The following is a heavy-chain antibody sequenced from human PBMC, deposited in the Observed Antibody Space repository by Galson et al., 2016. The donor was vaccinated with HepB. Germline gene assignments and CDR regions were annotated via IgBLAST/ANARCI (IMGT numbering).Heavy chain of an antibody. CDR3: ARVPGLVQFDY. D-gene: IGHD6-19*01. J-gene: IGHJ4*02. CDR2: ISYDGSNK. Sequence: SLRLSCAASGFTFSSYGMHWVRQAPGKGLEWVAVISYDGSNKYYADSVKGRFTISRDNSKNALYLQMKSLRAEDTAVYYCARVPGLVQFDYWGQGTLVTVSS. V-gene: IGHV3-30*03. CDR1: GFTFSSYG.